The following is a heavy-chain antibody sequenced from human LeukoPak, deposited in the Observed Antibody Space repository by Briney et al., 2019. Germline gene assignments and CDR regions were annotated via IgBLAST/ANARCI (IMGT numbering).Heavy chain of an antibody. CDR3: TRDDGAGPHY. CDR2: IETGGTEK. V-gene: IGHV3-7*01. D-gene: IGHD3-10*01. J-gene: IGHJ4*02. CDR1: GFSFSSYW. Sequence: GGSLRLSCAVSGFSFSSYWMSWVRQAPGRGLEWVANIETGGTEKYYVDSVKGRFTISRDNARNSLYLLMNSLRVDDTALYYCTRDDGAGPHYWGQGTLVAVST.